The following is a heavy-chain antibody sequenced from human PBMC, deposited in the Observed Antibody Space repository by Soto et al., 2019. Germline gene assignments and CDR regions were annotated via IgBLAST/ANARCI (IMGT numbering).Heavy chain of an antibody. V-gene: IGHV3-7*01. J-gene: IGHJ6*02. CDR3: ARIASAGRGWDV. CDR2: IKQDGSEK. CDR1: GFTFSSYW. Sequence: EVQLVESGGGLVQPGGSLRLSCAASGFTFSSYWMSWVRQAPVKGLEWVGNIKQDGSEKNYVDFVKGRFTISRDTAKNSLDLQMNSLRAEDTAVYYCARIASAGRGWDVWGQGTTVVVSS. D-gene: IGHD6-13*01.